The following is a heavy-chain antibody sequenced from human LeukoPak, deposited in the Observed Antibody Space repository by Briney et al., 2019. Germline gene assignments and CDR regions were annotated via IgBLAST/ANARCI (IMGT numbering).Heavy chain of an antibody. V-gene: IGHV1-18*01. Sequence: ASVKVSCKASGYTFNNYGISWVRQAPGQGLEWMGWISAYNGNTNYAQKLQGRVTMTTDTSTSTAYMDLRSLRSDDTAVYYCAMVRGLVSWFDPWGQGTLVTVSS. CDR1: GYTFNNYG. D-gene: IGHD3-10*01. CDR3: AMVRGLVSWFDP. J-gene: IGHJ5*02. CDR2: ISAYNGNT.